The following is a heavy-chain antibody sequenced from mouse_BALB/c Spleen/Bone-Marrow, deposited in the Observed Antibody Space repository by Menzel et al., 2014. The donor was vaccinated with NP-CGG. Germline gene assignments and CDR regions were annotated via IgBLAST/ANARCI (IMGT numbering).Heavy chain of an antibody. CDR1: GFNIKDTY. V-gene: IGHV14-3*02. Sequence: EVQRGESGAELVKPGASVKLSCTASGFNIKDTYMHWVKQRPEHGLAWIGRIDPANGNTKYDPKFQGKATITADTSSNTAYLQLSSLTSEDTAVYYCASYRYAWYFDVWGAGTTVTVSS. CDR2: IDPANGNT. J-gene: IGHJ1*01. D-gene: IGHD2-14*01. CDR3: ASYRYAWYFDV.